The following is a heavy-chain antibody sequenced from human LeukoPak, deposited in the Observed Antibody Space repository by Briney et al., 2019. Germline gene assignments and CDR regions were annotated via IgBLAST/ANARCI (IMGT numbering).Heavy chain of an antibody. CDR2: INSDGSAT. Sequence: GGSLRLSCAASGFSFTNYWMHWVRQAPGKGLVWVSHINSDGSATRYADSVKGRFTISRDNAKDSLYLQMNSLRAEDTAVYYCARHCSSTSCSDFWGQGTLVTVSS. CDR1: GFSFTNYW. CDR3: ARHCSSTSCSDF. D-gene: IGHD2-2*01. J-gene: IGHJ4*02. V-gene: IGHV3-74*01.